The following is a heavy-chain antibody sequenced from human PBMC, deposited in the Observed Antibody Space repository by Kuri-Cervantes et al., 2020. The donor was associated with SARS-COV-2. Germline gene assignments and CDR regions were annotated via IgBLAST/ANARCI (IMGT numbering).Heavy chain of an antibody. CDR2: IGSDSAYR. V-gene: IGHV3-21*01. CDR1: GFTLRSYT. CDR3: ARDRSRITIFGVVTRYGMDV. Sequence: GESLKISCVASGFTLRSYTVQWVRQPPGKGLEWVSSIGSDSAYRYTAETVKGRFTISRDNAKNSLYLQMNSLRAEDTAVYYCARDRSRITIFGVVTRYGMDVWGQGTTVTFSS. J-gene: IGHJ6*02. D-gene: IGHD3-3*01.